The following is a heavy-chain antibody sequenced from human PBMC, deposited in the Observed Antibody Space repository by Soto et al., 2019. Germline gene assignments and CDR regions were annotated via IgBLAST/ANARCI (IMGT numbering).Heavy chain of an antibody. V-gene: IGHV1-69*06. J-gene: IGHJ3*02. CDR2: IIPIFGTA. D-gene: IGHD6-19*01. Sequence: AASVKVSCKASGGTFSSYAISWVRQAPGQGLEWMGGIIPIFGTANYAQKFQGRVTITADKSTSTAYMELSSLRSEDTAVYYCARDRYSSGWYAAFDIWGQGTMVTVSS. CDR3: ARDRYSSGWYAAFDI. CDR1: GGTFSSYA.